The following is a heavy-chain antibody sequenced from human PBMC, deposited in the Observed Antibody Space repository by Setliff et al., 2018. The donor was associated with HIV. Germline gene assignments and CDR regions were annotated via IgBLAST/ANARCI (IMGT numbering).Heavy chain of an antibody. D-gene: IGHD3-10*01. CDR2: MHVSRET. CDR3: ARHGRSYDSGRWYNWFDS. J-gene: IGHJ5*01. CDR1: GGSISDTY. Sequence: PSETLSLTCTVSGGSISDTYYTWIRQTPGKGLEWIGLMHVSRETNYNPSLESRVTISMDTSKNQFSLKLSSVTAADPALYFCARHGRSYDSGRWYNWFDSWGQGTPVTVSS. V-gene: IGHV4-59*08.